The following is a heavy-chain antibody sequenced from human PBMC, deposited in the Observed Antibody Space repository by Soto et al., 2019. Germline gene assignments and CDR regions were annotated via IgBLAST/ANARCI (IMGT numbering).Heavy chain of an antibody. D-gene: IGHD4-4*01. Sequence: EVILLESGGHLVAPGESLRLSCVASGFSFSSSALTWVRQAPGKGLEWVADISGQGGTTYYADSVKGRFIISRDNSKNTLSLQMTSLRVEDTAVYYCAKENDYSIIEPNWFDAWGPGTLVSVSS. CDR3: AKENDYSIIEPNWFDA. CDR2: ISGQGGTT. V-gene: IGHV3-23*01. J-gene: IGHJ5*02. CDR1: GFSFSSSA.